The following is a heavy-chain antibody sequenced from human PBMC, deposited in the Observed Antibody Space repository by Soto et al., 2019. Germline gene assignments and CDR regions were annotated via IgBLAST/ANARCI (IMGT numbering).Heavy chain of an antibody. V-gene: IGHV1-18*01. Sequence: QVQLVQSGAEVKKPGASVKVSCKASGYTFRNFGISWVRQAPGQGLEWLGWISTDNGNTKYAQNFHDRVTMTTDTXTXTXXMELRSLRSDDTAVYYCTRDAKYYDILTGYFVNDYWGQGTLVTVSS. D-gene: IGHD3-9*01. CDR2: ISTDNGNT. CDR1: GYTFRNFG. J-gene: IGHJ4*02. CDR3: TRDAKYYDILTGYFVNDY.